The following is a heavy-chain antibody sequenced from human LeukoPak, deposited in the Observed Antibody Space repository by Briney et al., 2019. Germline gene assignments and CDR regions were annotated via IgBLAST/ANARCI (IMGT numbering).Heavy chain of an antibody. D-gene: IGHD4-23*01. V-gene: IGHV4-59*01. J-gene: IGHJ4*02. CDR1: GGSISSYY. CDR3: ARDYGGNSGGYFDY. CDR2: FSHRGST. Sequence: APLSLPSTVSGGSISSYYWSWIRRPPGKGLGGIGDFSHRGSTKYNPSRTRRVTISVDTSKNHISLKLSSVTAADTAVYYCARDYGGNSGGYFDYWGQGTLVTVSS.